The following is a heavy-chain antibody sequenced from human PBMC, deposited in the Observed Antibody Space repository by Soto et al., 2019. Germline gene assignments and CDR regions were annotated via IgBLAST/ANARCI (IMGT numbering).Heavy chain of an antibody. Sequence: WRSQRLSRAASGFPVSSNYMSWVRQAPGKGLEWVSVIYSGGNTYYADSVKGRFTISRDNSKNTLYLQMNSLRAEDTAVYYCARGPGRHALAYYYYYMDVWGNGPTVTVSS. J-gene: IGHJ6*03. CDR1: GFPVSSNY. V-gene: IGHV3-66*01. CDR2: IYSGGNT. CDR3: ARGPGRHALAYYYYYMDV.